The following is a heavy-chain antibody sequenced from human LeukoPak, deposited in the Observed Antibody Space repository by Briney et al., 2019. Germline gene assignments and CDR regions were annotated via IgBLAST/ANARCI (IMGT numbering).Heavy chain of an antibody. Sequence: ASETLSLTCTVSGGSISSGDYYWSWIRQPPGKGLEWIGYIYYSGSTYYNPSLKSRVTISVDTSKNQFSLKLSSVTAADTAVYYCARSSTSCACLDYWGQGTLVTVSS. V-gene: IGHV4-30-4*01. CDR3: ARSSTSCACLDY. D-gene: IGHD2-2*01. CDR1: GGSISSGDYY. CDR2: IYYSGST. J-gene: IGHJ4*02.